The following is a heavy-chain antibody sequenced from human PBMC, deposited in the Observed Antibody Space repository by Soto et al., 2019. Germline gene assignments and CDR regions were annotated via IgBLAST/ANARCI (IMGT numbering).Heavy chain of an antibody. D-gene: IGHD6-6*01. CDR3: ARRGYSSSSRNYFDY. Sequence: SETQSHTYTVSGGYISGYYGSWIRQQPGKGLEWIGEINHSGSTNYNPSLKSRVTISVDTSKNQFSLKLSSVTAADTAVYYCARRGYSSSSRNYFDYWGQGTLVP. V-gene: IGHV4-34*01. J-gene: IGHJ4*02. CDR1: GGYISGYY. CDR2: INHSGST.